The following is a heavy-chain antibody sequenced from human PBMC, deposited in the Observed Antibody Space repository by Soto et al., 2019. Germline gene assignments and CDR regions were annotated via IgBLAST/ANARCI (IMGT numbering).Heavy chain of an antibody. Sequence: GSLRLSCAASGFTFSSYGMRWVRQAPGKGLEWVAVISYDGSNKYYADSVKGRFIISRDNSKNTLYLQMNSLRAEDTAVYYCAKGPYDFWSGYPSYWGEGTLVTVSS. D-gene: IGHD3-3*01. J-gene: IGHJ4*02. CDR2: ISYDGSNK. CDR3: AKGPYDFWSGYPSY. CDR1: GFTFSSYG. V-gene: IGHV3-30*18.